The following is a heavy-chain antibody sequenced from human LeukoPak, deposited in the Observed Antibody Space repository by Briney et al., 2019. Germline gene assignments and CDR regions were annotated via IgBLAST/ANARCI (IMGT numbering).Heavy chain of an antibody. Sequence: PGGSLRLSCAASRFTFSNAWMSWVRQAPGEGREWVGRIKSKTDGGTTDYAAAVKGRFTISRDDSKTTLYLQMNSLKTEDTAVYYCTTGLMATIPYSWGHGNLVTVSS. V-gene: IGHV3-15*01. CDR2: IKSKTDGGTT. CDR1: RFTFSNAW. CDR3: TTGLMATIPYS. J-gene: IGHJ5*01. D-gene: IGHD5-24*01.